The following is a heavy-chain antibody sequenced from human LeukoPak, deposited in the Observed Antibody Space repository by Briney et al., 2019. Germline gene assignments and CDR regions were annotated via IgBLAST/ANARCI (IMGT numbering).Heavy chain of an antibody. CDR1: GYTFTSYG. Sequence: ASVKVSCKASGYTFTSYGISWVRQAPGQGLEWMGWISAYNGNTNYAQKLQGRVTMTTDTSTSTAYMELRSLRSDDTAVYYCARGYWGFGGVIVGYYYYGMDVWGQGTTVTVSS. CDR3: ARGYWGFGGVIVGYYYYGMDV. V-gene: IGHV1-18*01. J-gene: IGHJ6*02. CDR2: ISAYNGNT. D-gene: IGHD3-16*02.